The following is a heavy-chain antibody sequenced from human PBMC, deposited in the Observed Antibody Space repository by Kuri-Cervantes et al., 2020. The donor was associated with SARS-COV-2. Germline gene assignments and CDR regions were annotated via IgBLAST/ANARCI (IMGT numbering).Heavy chain of an antibody. V-gene: IGHV4-4*07. J-gene: IGHJ6*03. CDR3: ARGRGVFQWELLRSTGENYYYYMDV. CDR2: IYTSGST. CDR1: GGSISSYY. Sequence: SETLSLTCTVSGGSISSYYWSWIRQPAGEGLEWIGRIYTSGSTNYNPSLKSRVTMSVDTSKNQFSLKLSSVTAADTAVYYCARGRGVFQWELLRSTGENYYYYMDVWGKGTTVTVSS. D-gene: IGHD1-26*01.